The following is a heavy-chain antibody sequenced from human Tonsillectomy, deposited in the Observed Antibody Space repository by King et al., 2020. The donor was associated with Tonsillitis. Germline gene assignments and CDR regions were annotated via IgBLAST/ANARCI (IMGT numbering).Heavy chain of an antibody. CDR1: GYTFTNYA. J-gene: IGHJ6*02. Sequence: VQLVESGAEVKKPGASVKVSCKASGYTFTNYAISWVRQAPGQGLEWMGWISAYNGNTNYARKLQGRVTMTTDTSTSTAYLELRSLGSDDTAVYYCARDRASMVRGAKGYYYGMDVWGQGTTVTVSS. CDR3: ARDRASMVRGAKGYYYGMDV. CDR2: ISAYNGNT. V-gene: IGHV1-18*04. D-gene: IGHD3-10*01.